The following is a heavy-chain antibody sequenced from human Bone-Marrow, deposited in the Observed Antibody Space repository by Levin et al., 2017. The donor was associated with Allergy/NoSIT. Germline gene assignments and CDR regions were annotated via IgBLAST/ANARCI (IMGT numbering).Heavy chain of an antibody. CDR2: IKEDGSEI. CDR3: TRDAVRGGDLDY. D-gene: IGHD3-10*01. V-gene: IGHV3-7*04. Sequence: GGSLRLSCAASGFTFSSYWMTWVRQAPGKRLEWVANIKEDGSEIYYADSVQGRFTISRDNAKNSLYLQMNGLRVDDTAVYYCTRDAVRGGDLDYWGQGILVTVSS. J-gene: IGHJ4*02. CDR1: GFTFSSYW.